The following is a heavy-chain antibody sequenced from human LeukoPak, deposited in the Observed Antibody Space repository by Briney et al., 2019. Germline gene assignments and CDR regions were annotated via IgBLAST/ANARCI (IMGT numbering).Heavy chain of an antibody. CDR2: IYYSGST. D-gene: IGHD2-15*01. J-gene: IGHJ6*02. CDR3: ARAVYCSGGSCYFHHYGMDV. V-gene: IGHV4-59*01. CDR1: GGSISSYY. Sequence: TSETLSLTCTVSGGSISSYYWSWIRQPPGKGLEWIGYIYYSGSTNYNPSLKSRVTISVDTSKNQFSLKLSSVTAADTAVYYCARAVYCSGGSCYFHHYGMDVWGQGTTVTVSS.